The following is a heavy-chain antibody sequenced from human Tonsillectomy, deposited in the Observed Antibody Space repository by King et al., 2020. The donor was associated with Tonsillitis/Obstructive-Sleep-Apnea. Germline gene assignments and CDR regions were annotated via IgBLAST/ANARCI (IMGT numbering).Heavy chain of an antibody. CDR2: INPNSGGT. J-gene: IGHJ4*02. Sequence: QLVQSGAEVKKPGASVTVSCKASGNTFTGFFLHWVRQAPGQGLEWMGWINPNSGGTEYAQKFRGWVTMTRDTSINTAYMELNRLRSDDTAIYYCATTLDTGSFYRDFFDSWGQGTLLTVSS. CDR3: ATTLDTGSFYRDFFDS. CDR1: GNTFTGFF. V-gene: IGHV1-2*04. D-gene: IGHD1-26*01.